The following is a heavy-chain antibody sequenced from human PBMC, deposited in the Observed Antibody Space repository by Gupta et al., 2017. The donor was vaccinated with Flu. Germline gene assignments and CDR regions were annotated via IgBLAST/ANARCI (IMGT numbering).Heavy chain of an antibody. D-gene: IGHD2-2*03. CDR1: GYPFTSTTHY. J-gene: IGHJ6*02. V-gene: IGHV4-39*01. CDR3: ARRPGYALGGLDV. CDR2: VHFSGST. Sequence: RLQEPGPGHLKPSETLSPTCSAFGYPFTSTTHYWAWFRHPPGQGLEWIGSVHFSGSTFYNSSLSSRVAIFVDPSKNQFFLSLTSVAASDTDVYFCARRPGYALGGLDVWGQGTTVIVSS.